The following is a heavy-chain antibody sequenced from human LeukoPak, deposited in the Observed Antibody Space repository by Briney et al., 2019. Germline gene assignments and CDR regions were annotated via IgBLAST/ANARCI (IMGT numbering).Heavy chain of an antibody. CDR1: GFTFTNYY. V-gene: IGHV1-46*01. CDR3: AKADSNWKNAFDI. Sequence: GASVKVSCKASGFTFTNYYIHWVRQAPGQGLEWMGIINPSGGSTTSALKFQGRVTITADKSTSTAYMELSSLRSEDTALYYCAKADSNWKNAFDIWGQGTMVTVSS. CDR2: INPSGGST. D-gene: IGHD1-1*01. J-gene: IGHJ3*02.